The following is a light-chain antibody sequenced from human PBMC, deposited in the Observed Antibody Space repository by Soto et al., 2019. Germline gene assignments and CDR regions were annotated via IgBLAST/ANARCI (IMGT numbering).Light chain of an antibody. CDR1: QSVSNN. Sequence: EIVMTQSPATLSASPGERATLSCRASQSVSNNLAWYHQKPGQAPRLLIYGASTRATGIPARFSGSGSGTEFTLTISSLLPEDFAVYYCQQYNNWWTFGQGTKVEIK. CDR2: GAS. J-gene: IGKJ1*01. V-gene: IGKV3-15*01. CDR3: QQYNNWWT.